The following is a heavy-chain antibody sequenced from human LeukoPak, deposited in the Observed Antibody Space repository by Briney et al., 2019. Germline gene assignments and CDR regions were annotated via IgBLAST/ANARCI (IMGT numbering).Heavy chain of an antibody. J-gene: IGHJ6*02. D-gene: IGHD4-23*01. V-gene: IGHV1-69*01. CDR2: IIPIFGTA. CDR3: ARTTVVTVGPSDYYYGMDV. Sequence: SVKVSCKASGGTFSSYAISWVRQAPGQGLEWMGGIIPIFGTANYAQKFRGRVTITADESTSTAYMELSSLRSEDTAVYYCARTTVVTVGPSDYYYGMDVWGQGTTVTVSS. CDR1: GGTFSSYA.